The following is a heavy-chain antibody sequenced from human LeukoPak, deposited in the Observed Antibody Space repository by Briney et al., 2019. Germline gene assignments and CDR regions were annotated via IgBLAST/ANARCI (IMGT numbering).Heavy chain of an antibody. J-gene: IGHJ4*02. D-gene: IGHD6-19*01. Sequence: PSETLSLTCTVSGGSISSYYWSWTRQAPGKGLEWIANIDYSGNTIYNPALKSRVTMSVDTSKNQFSLNLTSVTAADTAVYYCAREGKLTGYFGGLGFNYWGQGILVTVSS. CDR2: IDYSGNT. V-gene: IGHV4-59*01. CDR3: AREGKLTGYFGGLGFNY. CDR1: GGSISSYY.